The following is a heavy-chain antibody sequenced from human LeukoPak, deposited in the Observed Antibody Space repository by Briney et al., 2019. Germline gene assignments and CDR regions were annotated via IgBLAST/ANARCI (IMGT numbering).Heavy chain of an antibody. Sequence: GGSLRLSCAASGFTFSSYAMSWVRQAPGKGLEWVSSISSSSSYIYYADSVKGRFTISRDNAKNSLYLQMNSLRAEDTAVYYCAGELAQGYCSSTSCPRAFDIWGQGTMVTVSS. V-gene: IGHV3-21*01. D-gene: IGHD2-2*01. J-gene: IGHJ3*02. CDR1: GFTFSSYA. CDR2: ISSSSSYI. CDR3: AGELAQGYCSSTSCPRAFDI.